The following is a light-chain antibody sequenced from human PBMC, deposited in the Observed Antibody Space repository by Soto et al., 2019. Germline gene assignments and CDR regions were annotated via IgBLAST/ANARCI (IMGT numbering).Light chain of an antibody. CDR2: AAS. V-gene: IGKV1-39*01. J-gene: IGKJ1*01. CDR1: QTMSTY. CDR3: QQTYRFPWT. Sequence: DIQMTQSPSSLSASVGDRVTITCRASQTMSTYLNWFQQKPGKAPKPLIYAASSLHSGVPSRFSGSGSGTDFTLTIISLQPEDFATYYCQQTYRFPWTFGQGTKVEIE.